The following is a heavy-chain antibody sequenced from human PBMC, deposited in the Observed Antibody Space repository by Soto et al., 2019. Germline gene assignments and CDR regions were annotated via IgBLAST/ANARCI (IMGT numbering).Heavy chain of an antibody. J-gene: IGHJ4*02. CDR1: GFTFSSYA. CDR3: ANTQGLQWLAFDY. V-gene: IGHV3-23*01. CDR2: ISGSGGST. D-gene: IGHD6-19*01. Sequence: GGSLRLSCAASGFTFSSYAMSCVRQAPWKGLEWVSGISGSGGSTYYADSVKGRFTISRDNSKNTLYLQMNSLRAEDTAVYHCANTQGLQWLAFDYWGQGTLVTVSS.